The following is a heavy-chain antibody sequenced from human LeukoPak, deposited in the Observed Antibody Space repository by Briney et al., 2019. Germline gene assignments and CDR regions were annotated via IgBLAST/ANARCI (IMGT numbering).Heavy chain of an antibody. J-gene: IGHJ4*02. CDR3: ARGSGYSSSWYKY. D-gene: IGHD6-13*01. CDR1: GYTFTGYY. V-gene: IGHV1-2*04. Sequence: ASVKVSCKASGYTFTGYYMHWVRQAPGQGLEWMGWINPNSGGTNYAQKFQGWVTMTRDTSISTAYMELSRLRSDDTAVYYCARGSGYSSSWYKYRGQGTLVTASS. CDR2: INPNSGGT.